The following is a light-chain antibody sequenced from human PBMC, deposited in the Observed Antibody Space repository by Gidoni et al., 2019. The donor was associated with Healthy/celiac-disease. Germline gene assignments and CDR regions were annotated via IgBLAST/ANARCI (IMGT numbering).Light chain of an antibody. CDR3: MQALQTPRT. CDR2: LGS. Sequence: IVMTQSPLSLPVTPGEPASITCRCSQSLLHSNGYNYLDWYLQKPGQSPQLLIYLGSNRASGVPARFSGSGSGTDFTLKISRVEAEDVGVYYCMQALQTPRTFGPGTKVDIK. J-gene: IGKJ3*01. CDR1: QSLLHSNGYNY. V-gene: IGKV2-28*01.